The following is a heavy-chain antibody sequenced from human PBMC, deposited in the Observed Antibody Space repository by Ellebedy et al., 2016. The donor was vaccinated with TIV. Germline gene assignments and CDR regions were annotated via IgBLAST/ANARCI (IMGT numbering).Heavy chain of an antibody. J-gene: IGHJ4*02. CDR1: GFTFSSFS. D-gene: IGHD1-26*01. CDR3: ARDRWFGGAWYSGYFDD. CDR2: MTGSATTI. Sequence: GESLKISCAASGFTFSSFSMTWVRQAPGKGLEWVSFMTGSATTISYADSVRCRFTISRDNAKNSLYLQMDNLRDEDTAVYYCARDRWFGGAWYSGYFDDWGQGTLVTVSS. V-gene: IGHV3-48*02.